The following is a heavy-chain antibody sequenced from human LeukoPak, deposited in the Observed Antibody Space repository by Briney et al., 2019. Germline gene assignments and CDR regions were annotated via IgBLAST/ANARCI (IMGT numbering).Heavy chain of an antibody. Sequence: ASVKVSCKASGYSFTGYYIHWVRQAPGQGLEWMGWINPNSGGTSYEQKFQGWVTMTRDTSISTAYMELNSLRSNDTAVYYCARGEERNFYYYYGMDVWGQGTTVTVSS. D-gene: IGHD1-1*01. CDR1: GYSFTGYY. CDR2: INPNSGGT. J-gene: IGHJ6*02. V-gene: IGHV1-2*04. CDR3: ARGEERNFYYYYGMDV.